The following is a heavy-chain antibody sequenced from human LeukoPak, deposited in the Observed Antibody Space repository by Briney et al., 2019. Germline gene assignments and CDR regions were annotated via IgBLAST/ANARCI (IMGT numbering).Heavy chain of an antibody. D-gene: IGHD2-8*01. CDR1: GYTFTGYY. J-gene: IGHJ5*02. CDR3: ARDSDMLKSWFDP. V-gene: IGHV1-2*02. Sequence: GASVKVSCKASGYTFTGYYMHWVRQAPGQGLEWMGWINPNSGGTNYAQKFQGRVTMTRDTSISTAYMELSRLRFDDTAVYYCARDSDMLKSWFDPWGQGTLVTVSS. CDR2: INPNSGGT.